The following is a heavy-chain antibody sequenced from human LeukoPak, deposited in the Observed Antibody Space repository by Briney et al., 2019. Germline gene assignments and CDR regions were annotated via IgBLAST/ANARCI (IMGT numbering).Heavy chain of an antibody. J-gene: IGHJ4*02. V-gene: IGHV3-15*01. D-gene: IGHD5-18*01. CDR2: IKTKTEGGTT. CDR1: GFTFSNTW. CDR3: STGYNYGFD. Sequence: GGSLRLSCAASGFTFSNTWMSWVRQAPGKGLEWVGRIKTKTEGGTTDYAAPVKGRFIISRDDSKNTLFLQMNSLKTEDTAVYYCSTGYNYGFDWGQGTLVTVSS.